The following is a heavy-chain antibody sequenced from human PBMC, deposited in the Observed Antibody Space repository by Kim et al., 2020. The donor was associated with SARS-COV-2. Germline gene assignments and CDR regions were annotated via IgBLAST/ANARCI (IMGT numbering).Heavy chain of an antibody. D-gene: IGHD3-10*01. Sequence: DPVKGRFTISRDNSKNTLYLQMNSLRAEDTAVYYCAKDPGSGSEMNWFDPWGQGTLVTVSS. J-gene: IGHJ5*02. CDR3: AKDPGSGSEMNWFDP. V-gene: IGHV3-23*01.